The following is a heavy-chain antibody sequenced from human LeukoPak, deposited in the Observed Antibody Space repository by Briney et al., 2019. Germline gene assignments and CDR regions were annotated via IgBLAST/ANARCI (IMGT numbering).Heavy chain of an antibody. CDR1: GFTFSSHG. CDR3: ARQLTGPTNWFDP. J-gene: IGHJ5*02. D-gene: IGHD1-1*01. Sequence: PGGSLRLSCAASGFTFSSHGMHWVRQAPGKGLEWVAVIWYDGSKRYYADSVKGRFTISRDNAKNSLYLQMNSLRAEDTAVYYCARQLTGPTNWFDPWGQGTLVTVSS. CDR2: IWYDGSKR. V-gene: IGHV3-33*01.